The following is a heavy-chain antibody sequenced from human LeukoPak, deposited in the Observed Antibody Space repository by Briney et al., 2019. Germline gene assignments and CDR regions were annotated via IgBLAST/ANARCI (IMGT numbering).Heavy chain of an antibody. CDR1: GFSFSKYA. CDR2: MTGGGAT. D-gene: IGHD3-10*01. J-gene: IGHJ4*02. Sequence: PGGSLRLSCAGSGFSFSKYAASWVRQAPGKGLEGVSGMTGGGATYQADSVEGRFVISRDNSKNTVYLQMNSLRVEDTALYFCAKDKIVGDGRWDFDYWGQGTLVTVSS. CDR3: AKDKIVGDGRWDFDY. V-gene: IGHV3-23*01.